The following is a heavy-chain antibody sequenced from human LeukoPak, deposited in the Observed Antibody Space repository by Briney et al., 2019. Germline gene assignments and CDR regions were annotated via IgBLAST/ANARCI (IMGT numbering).Heavy chain of an antibody. Sequence: GGSLRLSCVASGFTLSSYWMSWVRQAPGKGLEWVANIREDGNEKYYVDSVKGRFTISRDNAKNSLWLQMNSLRAEDTAVYYCATSTGWRFDYWGQGALVTVSS. CDR1: GFTLSSYW. CDR2: IREDGNEK. J-gene: IGHJ4*02. CDR3: ATSTGWRFDY. D-gene: IGHD7-27*01. V-gene: IGHV3-7*01.